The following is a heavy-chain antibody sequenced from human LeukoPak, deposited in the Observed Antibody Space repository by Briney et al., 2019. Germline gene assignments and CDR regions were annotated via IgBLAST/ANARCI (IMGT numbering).Heavy chain of an antibody. Sequence: PGGSLRLSYADSGFTFSDHYMSWIRQAPGKGLEWVSYISTSSSYTTYADSVKGRFTISRDNAKNSLFLQMNSLRPEDTAVYYCARGTAGDYGVQGTLVTVSS. CDR2: ISTSSSYT. J-gene: IGHJ4*02. CDR3: ARGTAGDY. V-gene: IGHV3-11*05. CDR1: GFTFSDHY.